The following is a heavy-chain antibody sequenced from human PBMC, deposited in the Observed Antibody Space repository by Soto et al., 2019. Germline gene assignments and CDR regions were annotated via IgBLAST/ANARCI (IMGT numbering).Heavy chain of an antibody. Sequence: EVQLVESGGDLVQPGESLRLSCAASGIIVSSNHMTWVRQAPGKGLEWVSVIYTDGNTYYADSVKGRFAVSRDSSENRLYLKMNGLRAEDTAVYYCARVGPPSDAFDIWGQGTMVTASS. CDR2: IYTDGNT. J-gene: IGHJ3*02. D-gene: IGHD3-16*01. CDR1: GIIVSSNH. V-gene: IGHV3-66*01. CDR3: ARVGPPSDAFDI.